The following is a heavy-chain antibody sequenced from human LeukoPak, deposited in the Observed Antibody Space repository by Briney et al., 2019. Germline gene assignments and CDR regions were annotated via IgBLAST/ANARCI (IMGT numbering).Heavy chain of an antibody. D-gene: IGHD4-17*01. J-gene: IGHJ4*02. Sequence: PGGSLRLSCAASRFTFSSYGMHWVRQAPGKGLEWVAFIRHDGSNKYYADSVKGRFTISRDNSKNTLYVQMNSLRAEDTAVYYCAKEIWPTVTTPGWTYFDYWGQGTLVTVSS. CDR1: RFTFSSYG. V-gene: IGHV3-30*02. CDR3: AKEIWPTVTTPGWTYFDY. CDR2: IRHDGSNK.